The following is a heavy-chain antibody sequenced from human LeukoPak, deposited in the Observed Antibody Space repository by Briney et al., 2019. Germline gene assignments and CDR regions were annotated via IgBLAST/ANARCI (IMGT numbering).Heavy chain of an antibody. CDR3: AKDGRLASSPEDWFDT. CDR2: ISGSGGIT. V-gene: IGHV3-23*01. D-gene: IGHD2-2*01. Sequence: GRSLRPSRTASGFTFTSAAMSWVRQAPGKGREWVSSISGSGGITYSADSVKGRFTTSTDTSQNTLYLQMNSLGAEDTAVYYCAKDGRLASSPEDWFDTWGEGTLVTVSS. CDR1: GFTFTSAA. J-gene: IGHJ5*02.